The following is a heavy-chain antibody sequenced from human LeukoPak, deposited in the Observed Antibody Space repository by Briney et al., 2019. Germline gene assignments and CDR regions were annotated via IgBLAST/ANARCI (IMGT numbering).Heavy chain of an antibody. V-gene: IGHV3-48*02. CDR1: GFTFSSYS. Sequence: GGSLRLSCAASGFTFSSYSMNWVRQAPGKGLEWVSYISSSSSTIYYADSVKGRFTISRDSAKNSLYLQMNSLRDEDTAVYYCARDLGSSWYDGPDYWGQGTLVTVSS. CDR3: ARDLGSSWYDGPDY. D-gene: IGHD6-13*01. CDR2: ISSSSSTI. J-gene: IGHJ4*02.